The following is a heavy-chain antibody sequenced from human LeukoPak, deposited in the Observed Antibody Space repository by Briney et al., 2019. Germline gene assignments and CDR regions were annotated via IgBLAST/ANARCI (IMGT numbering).Heavy chain of an antibody. CDR2: ISYDGSNK. Sequence: GGSLRLSCAASGFTFSNYGMHWVRQAPGKGLEWVAVISYDGSNKYYADSVKGRFTISRDNSKNTLYLQMNSLRAEDTAVYFCAKLALGGDTFDYWGQGTLVTVSS. CDR3: AKLALGGDTFDY. D-gene: IGHD1-26*01. J-gene: IGHJ4*02. CDR1: GFTFSNYG. V-gene: IGHV3-30*18.